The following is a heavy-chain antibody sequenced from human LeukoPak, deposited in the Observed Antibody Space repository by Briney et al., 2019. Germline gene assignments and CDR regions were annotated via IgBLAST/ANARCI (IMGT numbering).Heavy chain of an antibody. CDR2: IYHSGST. CDR3: ARTMTTVTTGSFDY. Sequence: PSETLSLTCTVSGYSISSGYYWGWIRQPPGKGLEWIGSIYHSGSTYYNLSLKSRVTISVDTSKNQFSLKLSSVTAADTAVYYCARTMTTVTTGSFDYWGQGTLVTVSS. D-gene: IGHD4-17*01. CDR1: GYSISSGYY. J-gene: IGHJ4*02. V-gene: IGHV4-38-2*02.